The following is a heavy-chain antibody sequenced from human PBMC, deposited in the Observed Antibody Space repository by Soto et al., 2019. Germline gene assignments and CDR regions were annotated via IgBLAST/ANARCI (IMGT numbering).Heavy chain of an antibody. CDR3: VMVDNVTPTPQDV. Sequence: QVQLVQSGDEEKKPGASVKVSCKASGYIFVNYGIAWVRQAPGQGLEWMGWISPYTGNTHSASKVQGRLTMTTDTSTSTAYMDLGSLTSDDTAVYYCVMVDNVTPTPQDVWGQGTTVTVSS. V-gene: IGHV1-18*01. J-gene: IGHJ6*02. D-gene: IGHD5-12*01. CDR2: ISPYTGNT. CDR1: GYIFVNYG.